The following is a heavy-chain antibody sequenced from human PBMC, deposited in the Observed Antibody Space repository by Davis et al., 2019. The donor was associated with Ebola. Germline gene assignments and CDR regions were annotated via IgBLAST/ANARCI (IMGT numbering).Heavy chain of an antibody. CDR1: GGSMSSYY. J-gene: IGHJ6*02. D-gene: IGHD2-2*02. CDR2: VSSSGST. Sequence: SETLSLTCTVSGGSMSSYYWSWFRQTPGKGLEWIGYVSSSGSTNYNSSLESRVTISVDTSKNQFSLKLSSVTAADTAVYYCARVHCSSTSCYRRYYYYGIDVWGQGTTVTVSS. CDR3: ARVHCSSTSCYRRYYYYGIDV. V-gene: IGHV4-59*12.